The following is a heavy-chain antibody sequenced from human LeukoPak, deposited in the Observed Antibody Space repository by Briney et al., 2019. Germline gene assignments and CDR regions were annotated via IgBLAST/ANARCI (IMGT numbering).Heavy chain of an antibody. J-gene: IGHJ4*02. Sequence: ASVKVSCKASGYTFTSDYIHWVRQAPGQGLEWLGIINPSGGRTTYGQNFQGRVTLTRDTSTSTVYMELSSLRSEDTAVYYCARGSRFLDYWGQGTLVTVSS. CDR1: GYTFTSDY. V-gene: IGHV1-46*01. D-gene: IGHD3-3*01. CDR3: ARGSRFLDY. CDR2: INPSGGRT.